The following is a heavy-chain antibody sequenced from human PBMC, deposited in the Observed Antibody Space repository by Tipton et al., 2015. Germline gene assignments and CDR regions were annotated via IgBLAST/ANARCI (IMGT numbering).Heavy chain of an antibody. CDR2: VHSNGIT. CDR3: ARLTTYSSSWYWFDP. Sequence: LRLSCTVSGGSISTHHWCWIRQSAGKRLEWIGRVHSNGITNYNPSLNSRFTMSVDTSKNQFSLKLTSVTAADTAVYYCARLTTYSSSWYWFDPWGQGTLVTVSS. CDR1: GGSISTHH. V-gene: IGHV4-4*07. J-gene: IGHJ5*02. D-gene: IGHD6-13*01.